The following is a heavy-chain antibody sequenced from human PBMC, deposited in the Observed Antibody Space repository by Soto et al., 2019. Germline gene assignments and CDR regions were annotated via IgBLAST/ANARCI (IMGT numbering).Heavy chain of an antibody. CDR2: ISGSGGST. CDR3: AKDLTSTVTPGFDY. J-gene: IGHJ4*02. Sequence: PGGSLRLSCAASGFTFSSYAMSWVRQAPGKGLEWVSAISGSGGSTYYADSVKGRLTISRDNSKNTLYLQMSSLRAEDTAVYYCAKDLTSTVTPGFDYWGQGTLVTVSS. D-gene: IGHD4-17*01. CDR1: GFTFSSYA. V-gene: IGHV3-23*01.